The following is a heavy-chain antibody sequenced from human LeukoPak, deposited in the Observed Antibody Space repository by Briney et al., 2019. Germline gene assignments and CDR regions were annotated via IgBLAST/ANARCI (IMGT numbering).Heavy chain of an antibody. Sequence: ASVKVSCKASGYTFTDYYIDWVRQAPGQGLEWMGWIDPNNGGTNYAQKFQGRVTMTRDTSISTAYMQLSGLTFDDTAVYYCAKFWHSDCWGQGTLVTVSS. J-gene: IGHJ4*02. CDR1: GYTFTDYY. V-gene: IGHV1-2*02. CDR3: AKFWHSDC. CDR2: IDPNNGGT.